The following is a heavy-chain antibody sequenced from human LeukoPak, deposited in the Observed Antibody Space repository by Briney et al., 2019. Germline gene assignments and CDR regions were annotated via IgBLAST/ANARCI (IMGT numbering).Heavy chain of an antibody. Sequence: SETLSLTCSVSGGSISSSDYFWDWIRQPPGKGLEWIGNVYHTGTTYYNPSLKSRVTISVDTSRNQSSLKLSSVTAADTAVYYCARGRGQGIAAARYYYYYMDVWGKGTTVTVSS. J-gene: IGHJ6*03. CDR1: GGSISSSDYF. V-gene: IGHV4-39*07. D-gene: IGHD6-13*01. CDR2: VYHTGTT. CDR3: ARGRGQGIAAARYYYYYMDV.